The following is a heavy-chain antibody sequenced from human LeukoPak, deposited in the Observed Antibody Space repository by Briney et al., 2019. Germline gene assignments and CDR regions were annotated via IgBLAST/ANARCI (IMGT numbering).Heavy chain of an antibody. CDR1: GGSFSSYY. CDR3: ARDKSKGGYDS. D-gene: IGHD5-12*01. Sequence: SETLSLTCAVYGGSFSSYYWSWIRQPPGKGLGWIGYIYYTGGTNYNPSLKSRVTISVDTSKNQFSLKLSSVTAADTAVYYCARDKSKGGYDSWGQGTLVTVSS. CDR2: IYYTGGT. V-gene: IGHV4-59*01. J-gene: IGHJ5*02.